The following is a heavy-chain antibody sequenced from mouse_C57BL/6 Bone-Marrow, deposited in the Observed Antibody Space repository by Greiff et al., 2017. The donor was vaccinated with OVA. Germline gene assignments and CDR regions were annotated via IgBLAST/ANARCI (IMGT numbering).Heavy chain of an antibody. Sequence: EVKLVEPEGGLVQPGSSMKLSCTASGFTFSDYYMAWVRQVPEKGLEWVAIINYDGSSTYYLDSLKSRFIISRDNAKNILYLQMSSLKSEDTATYYCARPANWSYFDYWGQGTTLTVSS. CDR2: INYDGSST. D-gene: IGHD4-1*01. CDR1: GFTFSDYY. V-gene: IGHV5-16*01. J-gene: IGHJ2*01. CDR3: ARPANWSYFDY.